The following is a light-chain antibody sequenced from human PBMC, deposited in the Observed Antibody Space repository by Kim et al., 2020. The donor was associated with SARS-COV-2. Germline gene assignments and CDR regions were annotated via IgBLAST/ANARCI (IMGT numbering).Light chain of an antibody. Sequence: GQSVTISCTGTSNDVGGYDFVSWYQQHPGEAPKLIIYEVFKRPSGVPDRFAGSKSGNTASLTVSGLQAEDEADYYCTSYAASNLMVFGGGNQLTVL. V-gene: IGLV2-8*01. CDR2: EVF. CDR1: SNDVGGYDF. J-gene: IGLJ2*01. CDR3: TSYAASNLMV.